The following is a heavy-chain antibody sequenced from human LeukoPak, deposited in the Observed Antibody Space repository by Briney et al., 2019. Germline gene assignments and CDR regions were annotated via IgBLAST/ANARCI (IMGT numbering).Heavy chain of an antibody. Sequence: GGSLRLSCEASGFTFSSFWMHWVRQAPGKGLVWVARIKGDGITTNYADPAKGRFTVSRDNAKNTVYLQMNSLRAEDTAVYYCAKDLHEIAADYWGQGTLVSVAS. CDR2: IKGDGITT. CDR3: AKDLHEIAADY. D-gene: IGHD2-21*01. CDR1: GFTFSSFW. J-gene: IGHJ4*02. V-gene: IGHV3-74*01.